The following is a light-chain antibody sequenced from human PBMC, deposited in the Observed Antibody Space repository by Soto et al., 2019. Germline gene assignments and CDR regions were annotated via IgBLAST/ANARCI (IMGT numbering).Light chain of an antibody. V-gene: IGKV3-20*01. CDR2: GAS. J-gene: IGKJ2*01. Sequence: EILLTQSPDTLSLSPGERATLSCRASQSISNTSLAWYLQKPGQAPRLLIYGASNRATDIPDRFSGSGSGTDFTLTISRLEPEDFAVYYCQQYGSSPPKYTFGQGTKLEIK. CDR1: QSISNTS. CDR3: QQYGSSPPKYT.